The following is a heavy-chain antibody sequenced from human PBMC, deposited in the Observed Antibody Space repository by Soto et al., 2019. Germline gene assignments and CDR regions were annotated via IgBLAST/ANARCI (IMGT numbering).Heavy chain of an antibody. J-gene: IGHJ4*02. D-gene: IGHD3-3*01. CDR2: ISGSDGKT. CDR3: ARWSYLDY. Sequence: LRLSCAASGFSFGSYALSWVRQAPGKGLEWVSTISGSDGKTFYADSVKGRFSISRDTSQSTLYLQMSSLRADDTAIYYCARWSYLDYWGQGTRVTVSS. V-gene: IGHV3-23*01. CDR1: GFSFGSYA.